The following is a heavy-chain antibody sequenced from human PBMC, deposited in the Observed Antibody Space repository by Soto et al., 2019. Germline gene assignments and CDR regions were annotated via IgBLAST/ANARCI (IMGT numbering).Heavy chain of an antibody. D-gene: IGHD3-22*01. CDR1: GGSISSGGYY. CDR2: IYYSGST. Sequence: SETLSLTCAVSGGSISSGGYYWGWIRQPPGKGLEWIGSIYYSGSTYYNPSLKSRVTISVDTSKNQFSLKLSSVTAADTAVYYCARLGGYYQAFDSWGQGTLVTVSS. V-gene: IGHV4-39*01. J-gene: IGHJ4*01. CDR3: ARLGGYYQAFDS.